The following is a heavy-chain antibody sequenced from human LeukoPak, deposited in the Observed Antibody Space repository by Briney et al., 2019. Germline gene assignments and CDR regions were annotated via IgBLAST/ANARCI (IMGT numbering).Heavy chain of an antibody. Sequence: TSETLSLTCTVSGGSISSSSYYWGWIRQPPGKGLEWIGSIYYSGSTYYNPSLKSRVTISVDTSKNQFSLKLSSVTAADTAVYYCARLSPRCCDYWGQGTLVTVSS. CDR1: GGSISSSSYY. V-gene: IGHV4-39*01. D-gene: IGHD4/OR15-4a*01. CDR3: ARLSPRCCDY. CDR2: IYYSGST. J-gene: IGHJ4*02.